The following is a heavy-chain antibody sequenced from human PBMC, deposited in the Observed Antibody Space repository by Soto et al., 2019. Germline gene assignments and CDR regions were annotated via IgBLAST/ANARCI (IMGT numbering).Heavy chain of an antibody. CDR2: INTDGTRT. D-gene: IGHD3-10*01. CDR3: ARVKSGSYDWSDP. CDR1: GFTFNNYW. V-gene: IGHV3-74*01. Sequence: DVQLVDSGGGLVQPGGSLRLSCAASGFTFNNYWMHWVRQAPGKGLMWVSRINTDGTRTTYADSVKGRFAISRDNAKNTVDLQMNSLRADDTAVYFCARVKSGSYDWSDPWGQGTLVTVSS. J-gene: IGHJ5*02.